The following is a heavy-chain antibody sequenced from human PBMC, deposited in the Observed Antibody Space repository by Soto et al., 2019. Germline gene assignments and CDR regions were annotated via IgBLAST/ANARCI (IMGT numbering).Heavy chain of an antibody. CDR1: GFTFRSSP. CDR2: ISGDDSNK. Sequence: GGSLRLSCAVSGFTFRSSPMSWVRRAPGKGLEWVAGISGDDSNKHYADSVKGRFTITRDNSKNTLYLQMNSLRAEDTAVYYCAKVYGPQKDHWGQGTLVTVSS. D-gene: IGHD3-10*01. V-gene: IGHV3-30-3*01. CDR3: AKVYGPQKDH. J-gene: IGHJ4*02.